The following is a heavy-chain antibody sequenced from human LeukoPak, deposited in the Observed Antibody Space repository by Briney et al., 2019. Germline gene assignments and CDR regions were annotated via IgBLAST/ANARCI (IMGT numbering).Heavy chain of an antibody. CDR3: ARHDYDSSGHRRDYYFDY. J-gene: IGHJ4*02. V-gene: IGHV4-39*01. CDR1: GGSIPGSTYY. Sequence: SETLSLTCTVSGGSIPGSTYYWGWIRQPPGRGLEGIWSVFHSGTTYYNPSLRSRVTVSMDTSKKQFSLRLSSVTAADTAVYYCARHDYDSSGHRRDYYFDYWSQGTLVTVSS. D-gene: IGHD3-22*01. CDR2: VFHSGTT.